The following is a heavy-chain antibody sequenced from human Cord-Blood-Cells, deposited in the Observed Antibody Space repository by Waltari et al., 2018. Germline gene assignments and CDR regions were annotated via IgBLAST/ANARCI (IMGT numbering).Heavy chain of an antibody. V-gene: IGHV1-3*01. Sequence: QVQLVQSGAEVKKPGASVKVSCKASGYTFTSYAMHWVRQAPGKRLEWMGWINAGNGNTKYSQKFQGRVTITREKSASTAYLELRSLRSEDTVWYYGARARTSSGDDYWGQGTLVT. D-gene: IGHD6-25*01. CDR1: GYTFTSYA. J-gene: IGHJ4*02. CDR3: ARARTSSGDDY. CDR2: INAGNGNT.